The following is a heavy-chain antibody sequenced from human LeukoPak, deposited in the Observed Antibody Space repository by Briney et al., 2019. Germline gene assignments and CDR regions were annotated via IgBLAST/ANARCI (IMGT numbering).Heavy chain of an antibody. CDR3: ARFPSTTVTKRNWFVP. V-gene: IGHV4-59*08. J-gene: IGHJ5*02. D-gene: IGHD4-17*01. Sequence: SETLSLTCTVSGGSISSYYWSWIRQPPGKGLEWVGYIYYSGSTNYNLSLKSRVTISVDTSKNQFSLKLSSVTAADTAVYYCARFPSTTVTKRNWFVPWGQGTLVTVSS. CDR2: IYYSGST. CDR1: GGSISSYY.